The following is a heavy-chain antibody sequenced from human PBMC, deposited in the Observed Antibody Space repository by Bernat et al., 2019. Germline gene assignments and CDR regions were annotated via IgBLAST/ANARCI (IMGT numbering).Heavy chain of an antibody. J-gene: IGHJ6*02. Sequence: EVQLVESGGGLVQPGGSLKLSCVASGFTFSGSAMHWVRQASGKGLEWVARIRNKVNNYATTYAASVKGRFTISRDDSKDTTYLQMSSRKIGDTAVYYCTRTPGADVWGQGTTVTVSS. CDR1: GFTFSGSA. D-gene: IGHD3-10*01. CDR3: TRTPGADV. CDR2: IRNKVNNYAT. V-gene: IGHV3-73*01.